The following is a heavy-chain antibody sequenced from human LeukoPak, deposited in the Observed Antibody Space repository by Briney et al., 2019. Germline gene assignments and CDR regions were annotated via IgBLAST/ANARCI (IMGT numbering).Heavy chain of an antibody. Sequence: GGSLRLSCAAFGFTFDSYDINWVRQAPGKGLEWVSLISNSGSSKDYADSVKGRFTISRDNTKNLLYLQMNSLRVEDTALYYCAREGISGLDYWGQGTLVTVSS. J-gene: IGHJ4*02. D-gene: IGHD3/OR15-3a*01. V-gene: IGHV3-48*03. CDR1: GFTFDSYD. CDR3: AREGISGLDY. CDR2: ISNSGSSK.